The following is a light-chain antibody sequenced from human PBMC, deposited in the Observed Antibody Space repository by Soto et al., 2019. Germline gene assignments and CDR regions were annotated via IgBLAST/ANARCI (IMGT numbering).Light chain of an antibody. J-gene: IGKJ2*01. CDR2: GTS. V-gene: IGKV3-20*01. CDR3: QQYGRSPPMYT. Sequence: DIVLTQSPGTLSLSPGERATLSCRASQSVNSSYLAGYQQKPGQAPRLLIYGTSSRATAIPDRFRGSGSGTDFSLTISRLEPEEFAVYYCQQYGRSPPMYTFGRGTKLEIK. CDR1: QSVNSSY.